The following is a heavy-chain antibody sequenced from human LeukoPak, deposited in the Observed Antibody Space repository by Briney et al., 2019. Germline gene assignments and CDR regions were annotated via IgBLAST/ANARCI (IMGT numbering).Heavy chain of an antibody. J-gene: IGHJ4*02. CDR2: IIPFLGTT. Sequence: GSSVKVSCTASGAVFTTYAVSWVRQAPGQGLEWMGSIIPFLGTTNYAQKFRGRVTITADEPTRTAYMELTYVRSDDTAVYYCTIIPNVILFTHYFEYWGQGTLVTVSS. D-gene: IGHD2-21*01. CDR1: GAVFTTYA. CDR3: TIIPNVILFTHYFEY. V-gene: IGHV1-69*11.